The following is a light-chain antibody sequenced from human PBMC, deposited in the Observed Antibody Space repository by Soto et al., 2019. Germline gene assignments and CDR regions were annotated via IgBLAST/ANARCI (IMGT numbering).Light chain of an antibody. J-gene: IGKJ2*01. V-gene: IGKV3-15*01. CDR2: GAS. Sequence: EIVMTQSPGTLSVSPGERATLSCRASQTISNNLAWYQHKPGQAPRLLIYGASTRANGIPDKFSGSGSGTEFTLTISSLQSEDFAAYYCQQYDTWPTFGQGTKLEVK. CDR1: QTISNN. CDR3: QQYDTWPT.